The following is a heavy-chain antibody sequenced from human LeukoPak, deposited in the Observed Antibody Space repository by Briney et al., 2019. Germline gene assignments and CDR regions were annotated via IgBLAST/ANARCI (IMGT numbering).Heavy chain of an antibody. Sequence: KTSETLSLTCTVSGGSISSYYWSWIRQPPGKGLEWIGYIYYSGSTNYNPSLKSRVTISVDTSKNQFSLKLSSVTAADTAVYYCARQAAVAASDAFDIWGQGAMVTDSS. J-gene: IGHJ3*02. CDR2: IYYSGST. CDR3: ARQAAVAASDAFDI. D-gene: IGHD6-19*01. CDR1: GGSISSYY. V-gene: IGHV4-59*08.